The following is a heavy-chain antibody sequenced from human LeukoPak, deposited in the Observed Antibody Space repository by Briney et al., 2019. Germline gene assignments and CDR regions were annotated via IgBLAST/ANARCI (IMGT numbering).Heavy chain of an antibody. CDR2: ISWNSGSI. V-gene: IGHV3-9*01. CDR1: GFTFDDYA. Sequence: PGRSLRLSCAASGFTFDDYAMHWVRQAPGKGLEWVSGISWNSGSIGYADSVKGRFTISRDNAKNSLYLQVNSLRAEDTALYYCAKARRSFYSSSSFDYWGQGTLVTVSS. J-gene: IGHJ4*02. D-gene: IGHD6-6*01. CDR3: AKARRSFYSSSSFDY.